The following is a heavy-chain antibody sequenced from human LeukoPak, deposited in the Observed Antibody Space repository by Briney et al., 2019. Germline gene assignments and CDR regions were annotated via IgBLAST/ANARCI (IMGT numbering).Heavy chain of an antibody. J-gene: IGHJ3*02. D-gene: IGHD1-14*01. CDR1: GFTFDDYA. CDR3: AKDLNRRFDAFDI. V-gene: IGHV3-9*01. CDR2: ISWNSGSI. Sequence: PGGSLRLSCAASGFTFDDYAMHWVRQAPGKGLEWVSGISWNSGSIGYADSVKGRFTISRDNAKNSLYLQMNSQRAEDTALYYCAKDLNRRFDAFDIWGQGAMVTVSS.